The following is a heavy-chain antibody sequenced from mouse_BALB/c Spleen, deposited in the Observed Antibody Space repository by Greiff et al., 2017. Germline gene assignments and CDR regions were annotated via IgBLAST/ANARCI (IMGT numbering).Heavy chain of an antibody. D-gene: IGHD2-3*01. V-gene: IGHV14-3*02. CDR1: GFNIKDTY. J-gene: IGHJ3*01. CDR3: AYDGYYDWFAY. CDR2: IDPANGNT. Sequence: VQLKQSGAELVKPGASVKLSCTASGFNIKDTYMHWVKQRPEQGLEWIGRIDPANGNTKYDPKFQGKATITADTSSNTAYLQLSSLTSEDTAVYYCAYDGYYDWFAYWGQGTLVTVSA.